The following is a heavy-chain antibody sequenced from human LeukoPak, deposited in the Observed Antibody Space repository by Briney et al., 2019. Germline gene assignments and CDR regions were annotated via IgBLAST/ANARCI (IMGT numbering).Heavy chain of an antibody. CDR1: GGSISSYY. Sequence: NPSETLSLTCTVSGGSISSYYRSWIRQPPGKGLEWIGYIYYSGSTNYNPSLKSRVTISVDTSKNQFSLKLSSVTAADTAVYYCARRRGYSYGEIDYWGQGTLVTVSS. J-gene: IGHJ4*02. CDR3: ARRRGYSYGEIDY. V-gene: IGHV4-59*08. CDR2: IYYSGST. D-gene: IGHD5-18*01.